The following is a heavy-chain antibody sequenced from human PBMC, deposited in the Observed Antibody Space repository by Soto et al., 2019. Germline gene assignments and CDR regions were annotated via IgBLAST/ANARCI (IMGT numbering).Heavy chain of an antibody. CDR1: GGSISSGDYY. CDR3: ARDRALHREWLFSYYYGMDV. V-gene: IGHV4-30-4*01. CDR2: IYYSGST. D-gene: IGHD3-3*01. Sequence: SETLSLTCTVSGGSISSGDYYWSWIRQPPGKGLEWIGYIYYSGSTYYNPSLKSRVTISVDTSKNQFSLKLSSVTAADTAVYYCARDRALHREWLFSYYYGMDVWGQGTTVTVS. J-gene: IGHJ6*02.